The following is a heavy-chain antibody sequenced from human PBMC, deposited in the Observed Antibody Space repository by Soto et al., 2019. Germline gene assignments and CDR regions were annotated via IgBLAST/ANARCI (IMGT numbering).Heavy chain of an antibody. CDR2: IIPILGIA. CDR3: AREADYDFWSGLFDY. J-gene: IGHJ4*02. CDR1: GGTFSSYT. D-gene: IGHD3-3*01. V-gene: IGHV1-69*04. Sequence: SVKVSCKASGGTFSSYTISWVRQAPGQGLEWMGRIIPILGIANYAQKFQGRVTITADKSTSTAYMEMSSLRSEDTAVYYCAREADYDFWSGLFDYWGQGTLVTVSS.